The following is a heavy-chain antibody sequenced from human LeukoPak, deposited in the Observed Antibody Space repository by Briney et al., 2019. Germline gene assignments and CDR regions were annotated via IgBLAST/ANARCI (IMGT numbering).Heavy chain of an antibody. Sequence: SETLSLTCAVYGGSFSGYYWSWIRQPPGKGLEWIGEINHSGSTNYNPSLKSRVTISVDTSKNQFSLKLSSVTAADTAVYYCARARYYDFWSGYYGTYYFDYWGQGTLVTVSS. V-gene: IGHV4-34*01. CDR1: GGSFSGYY. J-gene: IGHJ4*02. CDR3: ARARYYDFWSGYYGTYYFDY. D-gene: IGHD3-3*01. CDR2: INHSGST.